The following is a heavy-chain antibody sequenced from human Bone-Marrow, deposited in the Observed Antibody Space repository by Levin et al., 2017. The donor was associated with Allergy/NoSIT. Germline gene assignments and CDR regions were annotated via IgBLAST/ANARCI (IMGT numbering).Heavy chain of an antibody. D-gene: IGHD3-3*01. V-gene: IGHV4-31*03. CDR2: VSYSGIT. J-gene: IGHJ3*02. Sequence: PSETLSLTCTVSGGSISSGVYFWSWIRQPPGKGLEWIGYVSYSGITFYNQSLKSRVTISGDTSKNLFSLNLSSVTAADTAVYYCARGITVFGVVLAVNDAFDIWGQGTMVTVSS. CDR1: GGSISSGVYF. CDR3: ARGITVFGVVLAVNDAFDI.